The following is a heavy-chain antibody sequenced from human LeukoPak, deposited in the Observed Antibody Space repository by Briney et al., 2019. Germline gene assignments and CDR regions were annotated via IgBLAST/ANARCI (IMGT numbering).Heavy chain of an antibody. Sequence: GGSLRLSCAASGFTFSSYGMHWVRQAPGKGLEWVAVISYDGSNKYYADSVKGRFTISRDNSKNTLYLQMNSLRAEDTAVYYCARGSGWAYDAFDIWGQGTMVTVSS. CDR3: ARGSGWAYDAFDI. J-gene: IGHJ3*02. V-gene: IGHV3-30*03. CDR1: GFTFSSYG. D-gene: IGHD6-19*01. CDR2: ISYDGSNK.